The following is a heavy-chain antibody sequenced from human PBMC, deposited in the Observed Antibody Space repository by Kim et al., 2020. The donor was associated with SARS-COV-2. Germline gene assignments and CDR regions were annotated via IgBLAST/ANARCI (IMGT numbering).Heavy chain of an antibody. J-gene: IGHJ5*02. D-gene: IGHD3-10*01. Sequence: SETLSLTCAVYGGSFSGYYWSWIRQPPGKGLEWIGEINHSGSTNYNPSLKSRVTISVDTSKNQFSLKLSSVTAADTAVYYCARGISYYYGSGSYFDWFDPWGQGTLVTGSS. CDR2: INHSGST. CDR3: ARGISYYYGSGSYFDWFDP. V-gene: IGHV4-34*01. CDR1: GGSFSGYY.